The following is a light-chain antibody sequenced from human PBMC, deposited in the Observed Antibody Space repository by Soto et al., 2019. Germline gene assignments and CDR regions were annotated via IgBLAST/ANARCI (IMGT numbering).Light chain of an antibody. CDR2: EVN. CDR1: ASDVGGYNH. V-gene: IGLV2-14*01. Sequence: QSALTQPASVSGSPGQSITISCTGTASDVGGYNHVSWYQQHSGKVPKLMIYEVNNQPSGVSNRFSGSKSGNTASLTISGLQAEDEADYYCNSYTSSSTFWVFGGGTQLTVL. CDR3: NSYTSSSTFWV. J-gene: IGLJ3*02.